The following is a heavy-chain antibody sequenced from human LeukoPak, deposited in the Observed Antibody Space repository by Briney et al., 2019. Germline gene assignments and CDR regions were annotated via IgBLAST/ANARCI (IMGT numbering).Heavy chain of an antibody. J-gene: IGHJ6*03. V-gene: IGHV4-30-2*01. CDR3: ARLRGYYYGSGSYYYYYMDV. CDR1: GGSISSGGYY. CDR2: INHSGST. D-gene: IGHD3-10*01. Sequence: PSQTLSLTCAVSGGSISSGGYYWSWIRQPPGKGLEWIGEINHSGSTNYNPSLKSRVTISVDTSKNQFSLKLSSVTAADTAVYYSARLRGYYYGSGSYYYYYMDVWGKGTTVTVSS.